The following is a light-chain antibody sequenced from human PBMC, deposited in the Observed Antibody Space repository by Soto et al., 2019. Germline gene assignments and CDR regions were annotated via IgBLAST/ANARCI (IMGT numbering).Light chain of an antibody. Sequence: DITMTQSPSSLSASVGDRVTITCRASQSIRSYLNWYQQKPGKAPKLLIYAASSLQSGVPSRFSGSGSGTDFTLTISSLQPKDFATYYCQQSYSTPITCGQGTRLEMK. J-gene: IGKJ5*01. CDR3: QQSYSTPIT. V-gene: IGKV1-39*01. CDR1: QSIRSY. CDR2: AAS.